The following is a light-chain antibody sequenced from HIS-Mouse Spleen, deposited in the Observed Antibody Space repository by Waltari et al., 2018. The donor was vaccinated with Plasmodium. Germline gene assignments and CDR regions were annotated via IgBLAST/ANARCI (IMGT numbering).Light chain of an antibody. CDR3: CSYAGSYTYV. V-gene: IGLV2-11*01. J-gene: IGLJ1*01. CDR1: GSDVGGYHY. CDR2: DVS. Sequence: QSALTQPRPVSGSPGHTVTIACTGPGSDVGGYHYVRWHQQHPGKAPKLRIYDVSKRPSGVPDRFSGSKSGNTASLTISGLQAEDEADYYCCSYAGSYTYVFGTGTKVTVL.